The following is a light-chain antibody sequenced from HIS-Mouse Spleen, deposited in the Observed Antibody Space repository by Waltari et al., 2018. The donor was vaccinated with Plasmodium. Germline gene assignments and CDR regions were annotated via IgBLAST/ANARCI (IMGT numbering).Light chain of an antibody. J-gene: IGLJ2*01. V-gene: IGLV2-14*03. CDR2: DVS. CDR3: SSYTSSSTLV. CDR1: SSDVGGYNY. Sequence: QSALTQPASVSGSPGQSTTISCTGTSSDVGGYNYVSWYQQHPGKAPKLMIYDVSNRPSGVSNRFSGSKSGNTASLTISGLQAEDEADYYCSSYTSSSTLVFG.